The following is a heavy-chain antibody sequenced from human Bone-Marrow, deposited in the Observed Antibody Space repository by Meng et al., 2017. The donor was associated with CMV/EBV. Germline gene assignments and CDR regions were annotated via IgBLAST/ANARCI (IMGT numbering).Heavy chain of an antibody. CDR2: LSHSGGNT. CDR3: AKDPQYTVFVELTDQNWFDR. Sequence: FSNYAMSWVRQTPGTGLEWVSTLSHSGGNTHYADSVKGRFTISRDNSKSTLYLQMNNLRAEDTAVYYCAKDPQYTVFVELTDQNWFDRWGQGILVTVSS. CDR1: FSNYA. D-gene: IGHD2-15*01. V-gene: IGHV3-23*01. J-gene: IGHJ5*02.